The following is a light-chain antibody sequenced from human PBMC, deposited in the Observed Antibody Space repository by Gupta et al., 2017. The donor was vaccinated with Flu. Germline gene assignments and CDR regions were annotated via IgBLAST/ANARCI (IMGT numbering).Light chain of an antibody. CDR3: QVWDSSSDQVV. Sequence: GGNNIGSKTMHWYQQKPDQAPVLVVYDDSARPSGIPERFSGSNSGNTATLTISRVEAGDEADYYCQVWDSSSDQVVFGGGTKLTVL. CDR1: NIGSKT. CDR2: DDS. J-gene: IGLJ2*01. V-gene: IGLV3-21*02.